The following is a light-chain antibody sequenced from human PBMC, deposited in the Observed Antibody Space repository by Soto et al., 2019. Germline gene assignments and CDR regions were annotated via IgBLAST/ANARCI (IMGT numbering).Light chain of an antibody. CDR2: DNN. CDR1: SSNIGNNY. Sequence: QSVLTQPPSISAAPGQRVTISCSGSSSNIGNNYVSWYQQLPGAAPQRLIYDNNKRPSGIPDRFSASKSGTSATLGITGLQTGDEADYYCSTWDTSLSAVVFGGGTKLTVL. CDR3: STWDTSLSAVV. J-gene: IGLJ2*01. V-gene: IGLV1-51*01.